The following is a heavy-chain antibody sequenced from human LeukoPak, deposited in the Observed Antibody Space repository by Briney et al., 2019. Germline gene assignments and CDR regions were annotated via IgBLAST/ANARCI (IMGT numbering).Heavy chain of an antibody. V-gene: IGHV3-7*03. CDR1: EFPFNAYW. D-gene: IGHD3-10*01. J-gene: IGHJ3*02. CDR2: INQDGSEK. CDR3: AKDMGQGWYAFDI. Sequence: QPGGSLRLSCAASEFPFNAYWMSWVRQAPGKGLECVANINQDGSEKYYIDSVRGRFTISRNNARNSLYLQMNSLKAEDTALYYCAKDMGQGWYAFDIWGQGTMVTVSS.